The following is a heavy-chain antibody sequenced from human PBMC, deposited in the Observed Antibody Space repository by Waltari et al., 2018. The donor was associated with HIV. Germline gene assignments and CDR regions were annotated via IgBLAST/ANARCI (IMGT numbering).Heavy chain of an antibody. Sequence: EVQLVESGGGLIQPGGSLRLSWAASGFTVSSSFIIWVRQAPGKGLEWVSVIYNAGSTYYAESVRGRFTISRDTSKNTVSLQMKSLRADDTAVYYCERVYSYGYFDYWGQGTLVTVSS. CDR1: GFTVSSSF. D-gene: IGHD5-18*01. CDR2: IYNAGST. J-gene: IGHJ4*02. V-gene: IGHV3-53*01. CDR3: ERVYSYGYFDY.